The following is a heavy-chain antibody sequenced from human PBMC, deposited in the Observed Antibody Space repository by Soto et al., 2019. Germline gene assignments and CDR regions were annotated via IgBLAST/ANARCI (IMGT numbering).Heavy chain of an antibody. D-gene: IGHD2-2*01. CDR3: AKQSGYCSSTSCYPTDY. V-gene: IGHV3-30*18. CDR2: ISYDGSNK. J-gene: IGHJ4*02. Sequence: GASLRLSCAASGFTFSSYGMHWVRQAPGKGLEWVAVISYDGSNKYYADSVKGRFTISRDNSKNTLYLQMNSLRAEDTAVYYCAKQSGYCSSTSCYPTDYWGQGTLVTVSS. CDR1: GFTFSSYG.